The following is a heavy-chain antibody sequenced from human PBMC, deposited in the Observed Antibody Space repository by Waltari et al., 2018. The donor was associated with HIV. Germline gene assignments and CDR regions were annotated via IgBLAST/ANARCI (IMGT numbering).Heavy chain of an antibody. CDR2: IYYSGST. Sequence: QLQLQASGPGLVKPSATLSLTCTVSGCSISSSSYYWGWIRQPPGKGLEWIGSIYYSGSTYYNPSLKSRVTISVDTSKNQFSLKLSSVTAADTAVYYCARQVPRSGYYYEGDYWGQGTLVTVSS. CDR1: GCSISSSSYY. J-gene: IGHJ4*02. D-gene: IGHD3-22*01. V-gene: IGHV4-39*01. CDR3: ARQVPRSGYYYEGDY.